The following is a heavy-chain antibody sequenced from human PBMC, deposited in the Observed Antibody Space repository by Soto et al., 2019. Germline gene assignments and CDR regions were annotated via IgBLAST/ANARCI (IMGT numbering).Heavy chain of an antibody. CDR1: GFTFSSYG. CDR3: AKSLIRLVIHDYFDY. V-gene: IGHV3-30*18. D-gene: IGHD3-9*01. J-gene: IGHJ4*02. CDR2: ISYDGSNK. Sequence: GGSLRLSCAASGFTFSSYGMHWVRQAPGKGLEWVAVISYDGSNKYYADSVKGRFTISRDNSKNTLYLQMNSLRAEDTAVYYCAKSLIRLVIHDYFDYWGQGTLVTVSS.